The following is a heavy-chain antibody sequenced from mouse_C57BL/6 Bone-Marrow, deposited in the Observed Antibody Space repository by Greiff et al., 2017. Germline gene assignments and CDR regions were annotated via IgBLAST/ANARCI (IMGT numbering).Heavy chain of an antibody. CDR1: GYTFTDYY. Sequence: EVQLQQSGPVLVKPGASVKMSCKASGYTFTDYYMNWVKQSPGKSLEWIGVINPYNGGTSYNQKFKGKATLTVDKSSSTAYMELNSLTSEDSAVYYCARDDGFAWFAYWGQGTLVTVSA. CDR2: INPYNGGT. J-gene: IGHJ3*01. CDR3: ARDDGFAWFAY. V-gene: IGHV1-19*01. D-gene: IGHD2-3*01.